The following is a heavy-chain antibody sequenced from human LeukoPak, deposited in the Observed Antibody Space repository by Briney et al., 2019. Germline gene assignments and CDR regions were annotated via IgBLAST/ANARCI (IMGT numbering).Heavy chain of an antibody. CDR1: GFTFSSYS. J-gene: IGHJ4*02. V-gene: IGHV3-21*01. CDR3: ARDALGGGYYDILTGYYSGAYFDY. CDR2: ISSSSSYI. D-gene: IGHD3-9*01. Sequence: GGSLRLSCAASGFTFSSYSMNWARQAPGKGLEWVSSISSSSSYIYYADSVKGRFTISRDNAKNSLYLQMNSLRAEDTAVYYCARDALGGGYYDILTGYYSGAYFDYWGQGTLVTVSS.